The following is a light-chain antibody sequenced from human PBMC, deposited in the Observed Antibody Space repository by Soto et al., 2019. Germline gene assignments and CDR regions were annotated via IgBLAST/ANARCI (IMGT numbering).Light chain of an antibody. V-gene: IGKV3-20*01. CDR1: QSVSSN. J-gene: IGKJ5*01. CDR2: GAS. Sequence: EIVMTQSPATLSVSPGERATLSCRASQSVSSNLAWYQQKPGQAPRLLIYGASSRATGIPDRFSGSGSGTDFTLTISRLEPEDFAVYYCQQYGSSPVFGQGTRLEIK. CDR3: QQYGSSPV.